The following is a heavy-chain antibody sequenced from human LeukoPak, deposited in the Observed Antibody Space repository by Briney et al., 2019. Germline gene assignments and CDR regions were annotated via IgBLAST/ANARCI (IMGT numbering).Heavy chain of an antibody. J-gene: IGHJ4*02. CDR2: INHSGST. CDR1: GGSFSGYY. Sequence: SETLSLTCAVYGGSFSGYYWSWIRQPPGKGLQWIGEINHSGSTNYNPSLKSRVTISVDTSKNQFSLKLSSVTAADTAVYYCARGAYCSSTSCYLHQFDYLGQGTLVTVSS. D-gene: IGHD2-2*01. V-gene: IGHV4-34*01. CDR3: ARGAYCSSTSCYLHQFDY.